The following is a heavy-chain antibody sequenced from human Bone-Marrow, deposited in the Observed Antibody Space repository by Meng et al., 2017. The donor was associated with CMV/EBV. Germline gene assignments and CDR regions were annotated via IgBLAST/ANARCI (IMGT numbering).Heavy chain of an antibody. D-gene: IGHD6-19*01. J-gene: IGHJ4*02. V-gene: IGHV1-46*01. CDR3: ARGSSSAWYPFDY. Sequence: QVQLVQSGAEVKKPGASVKGSCKASGYTFTSYSIHWVRQAPGQGLEWMGIINPTGGSTSYAQKFQGRVTMARDTSTSTVYMELSSLRSEDTAIYFCARGSSSAWYPFDYWGQGTLVTVSS. CDR1: GYTFTSYS. CDR2: INPTGGST.